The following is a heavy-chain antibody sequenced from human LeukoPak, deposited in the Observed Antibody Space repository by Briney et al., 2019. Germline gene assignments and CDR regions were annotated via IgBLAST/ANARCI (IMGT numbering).Heavy chain of an antibody. D-gene: IGHD3/OR15-3a*01. CDR3: ARDSGLEYFDY. CDR2: IWYDGSNK. V-gene: IGHV3-33*01. CDR1: GFTFSSYG. J-gene: IGHJ4*02. Sequence: PGGSLRLSCAASGFTFSSYGMHWVRQAPGKGLEWVAVIWYDGSNKYYADSVKGRFTISRDNSKNTLYLQMNSLRAEDTAVYYCARDSGLEYFDYWGQGTLVTVPS.